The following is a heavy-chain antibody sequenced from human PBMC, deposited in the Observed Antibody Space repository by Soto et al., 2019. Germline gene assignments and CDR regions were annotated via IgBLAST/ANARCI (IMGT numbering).Heavy chain of an antibody. V-gene: IGHV4-59*01. D-gene: IGHD6-13*01. CDR1: GGSISSYY. CDR2: IYYSGST. CDR3: ARVQGYSSSRASSGYYGMDV. J-gene: IGHJ6*02. Sequence: SETLSLTCTVSGGSISSYYWSWIRQPPGKGLEWIGYIYYSGSTNYNPSLKSRVTISVDTSKNQFSLKLSSVTAADTAVYYCARVQGYSSSRASSGYYGMDVWGQGTTVTVSS.